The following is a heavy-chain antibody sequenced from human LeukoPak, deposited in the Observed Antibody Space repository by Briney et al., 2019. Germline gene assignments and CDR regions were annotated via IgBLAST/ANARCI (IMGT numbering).Heavy chain of an antibody. J-gene: IGHJ4*02. D-gene: IGHD3-3*01. CDR3: AIVLRFFPAVDY. CDR1: GYTLTELS. CDR2: FDPEDGET. V-gene: IGHV1-24*01. Sequence: ALVKVSCKVSGYTLTELSMHWVRQAPGKGLEWMGGFDPEDGETIYAQKFQGRVTMTEDTSTDTAYMELSSLRSEDTAVYYCAIVLRFFPAVDYWGQETLVTVSS.